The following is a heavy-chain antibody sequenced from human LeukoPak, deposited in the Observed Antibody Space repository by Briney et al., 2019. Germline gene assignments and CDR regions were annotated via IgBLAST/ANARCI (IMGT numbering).Heavy chain of an antibody. Sequence: GGSLRLSCAASGFTFSSYAMSWVRQAPGKGLEWVSAISGSGGSTYYADSVKGRFTISRDNSKNTLYLQMNSLRAEDTAVYYCAKDLRDYVWGSYRLWGQGTLVTVSS. D-gene: IGHD3-16*02. V-gene: IGHV3-23*01. CDR1: GFTFSSYA. J-gene: IGHJ4*02. CDR3: AKDLRDYVWGSYRL. CDR2: ISGSGGST.